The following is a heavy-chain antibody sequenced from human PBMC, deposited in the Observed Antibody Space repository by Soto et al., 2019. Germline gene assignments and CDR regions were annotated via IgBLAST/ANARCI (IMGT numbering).Heavy chain of an antibody. Sequence: PGGSLRLSCAASGFTFSSYSMNWDRQAPGKGLEWVSYISSSSSTIYYADSVKGRFTISRDNAKNSLYLQMNSLRDEDTAVYYCAREDSNFWSGYSVPYFDYWGQGTLVTVS. J-gene: IGHJ4*02. CDR1: GFTFSSYS. D-gene: IGHD3-3*01. CDR2: ISSSSSTI. CDR3: AREDSNFWSGYSVPYFDY. V-gene: IGHV3-48*02.